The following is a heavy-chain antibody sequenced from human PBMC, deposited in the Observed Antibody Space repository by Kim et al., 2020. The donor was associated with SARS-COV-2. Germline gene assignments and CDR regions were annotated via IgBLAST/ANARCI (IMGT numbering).Heavy chain of an antibody. CDR2: ISYDGSNK. D-gene: IGHD2-21*02. CDR1: GFTFSSYA. V-gene: IGHV3-30*04. CDR3: ARGSPPPHIVVVTAIPLHGMDV. Sequence: GGSLRLSCAASGFTFSSYAMHWVRQAPGKGLECVAVISYDGSNKYYADSVKGRFTISRDNSKNTLYLQMNSLRAEDTAVYYCARGSPPPHIVVVTAIPLHGMDVWGQGTTVTVSS. J-gene: IGHJ6*02.